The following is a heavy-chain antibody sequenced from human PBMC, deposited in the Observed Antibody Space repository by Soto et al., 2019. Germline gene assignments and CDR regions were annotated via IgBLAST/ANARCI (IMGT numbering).Heavy chain of an antibody. V-gene: IGHV4-61*01. Sequence: SETLSLTCTVSGGSVSSGSYYWSWIRQPPGKGLEWIGYIYYSGSTNYNPSLKSRVTISVDTSKNQFSLKLSSVTAADTAVYYCARGVYQDIFPAYHKANPASYGDAFDICGQGTMVTVSS. CDR1: GGSVSSGSYY. CDR2: IYYSGST. J-gene: IGHJ3*02. D-gene: IGHD3-9*01. CDR3: ARGVYQDIFPAYHKANPASYGDAFDI.